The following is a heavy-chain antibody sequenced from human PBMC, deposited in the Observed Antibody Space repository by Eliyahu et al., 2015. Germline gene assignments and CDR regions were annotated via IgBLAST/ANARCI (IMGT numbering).Heavy chain of an antibody. D-gene: IGHD2-15*01. CDR1: GGXISSGGYS. CDR2: IYHSGST. J-gene: IGHJ2*01. CDR3: ARTQTRYCSGGSCFPYWYFDL. V-gene: IGHV4-30-2*01. Sequence: QLQLQESGSGLVKPSQTLSLTCAVSGGXISSGGYSWXWIRQPPGKGLEWIGYIYHSGSTYYNPSLKSRVTISVDRSKNQFSLKLSSVTAADTAVYYCARTQTRYCSGGSCFPYWYFDLWGRGTLVTVSS.